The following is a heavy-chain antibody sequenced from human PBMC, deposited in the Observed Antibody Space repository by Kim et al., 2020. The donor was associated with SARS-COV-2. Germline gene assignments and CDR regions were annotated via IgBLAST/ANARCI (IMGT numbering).Heavy chain of an antibody. J-gene: IGHJ6*02. CDR3: AKGPFSSGWYYYYGMDV. CDR2: ISGSGGST. V-gene: IGHV3-23*01. Sequence: GGSLRLSCAASGFTFSSYAMSWVRQAPGKGLEWVSAISGSGGSTYYADSVKGRFTISRDNSKNTLYRQMNSLRAEDTAVYYCAKGPFSSGWYYYYGMDVWGQGTTVTVSS. D-gene: IGHD6-19*01. CDR1: GFTFSSYA.